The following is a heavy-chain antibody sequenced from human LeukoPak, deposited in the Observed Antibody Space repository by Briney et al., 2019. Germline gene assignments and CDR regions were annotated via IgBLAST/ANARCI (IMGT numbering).Heavy chain of an antibody. D-gene: IGHD3-3*01. CDR3: ATQHGRFLEWFFDY. CDR1: GGTFSSYA. CDR2: IIPILGIA. J-gene: IGHJ4*02. Sequence: ASVKVSCKASGGTFSSYAIGWVRQAPGQGLEWMGRIIPILGIANYAQKFQGRVTITADKSTSTAYMELSSLRSEDTAVYYCATQHGRFLEWFFDYWGQGTLVTVFS. V-gene: IGHV1-69*04.